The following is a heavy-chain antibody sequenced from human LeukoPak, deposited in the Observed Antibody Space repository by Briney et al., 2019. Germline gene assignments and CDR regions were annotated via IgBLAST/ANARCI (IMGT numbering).Heavy chain of an antibody. V-gene: IGHV4-59*01. CDR1: GGSISSYY. Sequence: SETLSPTCTVSGGSISSYYWSWIRQPPGKGLEWIGYIFHSGSTNYNPSLKSRVTMSVDTSKNRFSLKLSSVTAADTAVYYCAREASSGWHIDYWGQGTLVTVSS. J-gene: IGHJ4*02. CDR2: IFHSGST. CDR3: AREASSGWHIDY. D-gene: IGHD6-19*01.